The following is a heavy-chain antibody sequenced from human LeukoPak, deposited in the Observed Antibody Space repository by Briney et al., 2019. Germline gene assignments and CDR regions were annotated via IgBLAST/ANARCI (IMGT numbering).Heavy chain of an antibody. Sequence: PSETLSLACTVSGGSISSYYWSWIRQPAGKGLEWIGRFYISGSTNYNPSLKSRVTMSVDTSKNQFSLRLNSVTAADTAVYYCARDFLLQSEGLFDYWGQGTLVTVSS. CDR1: GGSISSYY. D-gene: IGHD4-11*01. J-gene: IGHJ4*02. V-gene: IGHV4-4*07. CDR2: FYISGST. CDR3: ARDFLLQSEGLFDY.